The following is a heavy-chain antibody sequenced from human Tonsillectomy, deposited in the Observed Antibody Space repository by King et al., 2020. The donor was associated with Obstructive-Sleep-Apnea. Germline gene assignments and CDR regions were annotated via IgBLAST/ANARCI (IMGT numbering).Heavy chain of an antibody. CDR1: GYSISSVYY. V-gene: IGHV4-38-2*02. Sequence: VQLQESGPGLVKPSETLSLTCTVSGYSISSVYYWGWIRQPPGKGLEWIGSIYHSGSTYYNPSLKSRVTISVDTSKNQFSLKLSSVTAADTAVYYCARDRQVVPAATYDYWGQGTLVTVSS. J-gene: IGHJ4*02. D-gene: IGHD2-2*01. CDR3: ARDRQVVPAATYDY. CDR2: IYHSGST.